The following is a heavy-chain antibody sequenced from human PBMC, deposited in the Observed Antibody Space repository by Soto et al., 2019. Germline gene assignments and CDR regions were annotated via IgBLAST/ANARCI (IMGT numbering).Heavy chain of an antibody. V-gene: IGHV4-59*01. CDR3: ASDPGRYYDGSGSSPDYYGMDV. J-gene: IGHJ6*02. Sequence: AETLSLTCTTSGNSISSYYWSWIRQPPGKKLEKIGYIYYSGSTNYNPSHKSRVTMSVDTSKNQFSLNLSSVTAADTAVYYCASDPGRYYDGSGSSPDYYGMDVWGQGTTVTVSS. CDR2: IYYSGST. D-gene: IGHD3-10*01. CDR1: GNSISSYY.